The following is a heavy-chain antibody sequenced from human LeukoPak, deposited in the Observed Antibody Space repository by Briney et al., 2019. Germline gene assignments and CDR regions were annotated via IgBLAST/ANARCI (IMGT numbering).Heavy chain of an antibody. V-gene: IGHV1-2*02. J-gene: IGHJ4*02. CDR1: GYAFTGHY. CDR2: INPNTGGT. D-gene: IGHD5-12*01. Sequence: ASVKVSCKASGYAFTGHYIHWVRQAPGQGFEWMGWINPNTGGTDYAQKFQDRIAISTYTSISTTYMELSSLRSDDTALYYCARDLATIDGIAWYYFENWGQGTLVTVS. CDR3: ARDLATIDGIAWYYFEN.